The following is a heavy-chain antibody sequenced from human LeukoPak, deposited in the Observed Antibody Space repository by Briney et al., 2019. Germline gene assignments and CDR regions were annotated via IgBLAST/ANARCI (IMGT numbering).Heavy chain of an antibody. CDR1: GFTFSSYA. Sequence: AGGSLRLSCAASGFTFSSYAMSWVRQAPGKGLEWVSAISGSGGSTYYADSVKGRFTISRDNSKNTLYLQMNSLRPEDTAVYYCAKDQSFYYDNSGYYSFPYPTFCGQGTLVTVSS. J-gene: IGHJ4*02. V-gene: IGHV3-23*01. CDR3: AKDQSFYYDNSGYYSFPYPTF. CDR2: ISGSGGST. D-gene: IGHD3-22*01.